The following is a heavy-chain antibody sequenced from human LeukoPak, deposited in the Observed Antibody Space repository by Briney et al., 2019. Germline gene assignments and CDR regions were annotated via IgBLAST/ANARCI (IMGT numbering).Heavy chain of an antibody. CDR1: GGTISGFA. CDR3: ARDRVAILVREVNYYYGMDV. V-gene: IGHV1-69*13. Sequence: SVKVSCKASGGTISGFAISWVRQAPGQGLEWMGGIIPIFGTANYAQKFQGRVTITADESTSTAYMELSSLRSEDTAVYYCARDRVAILVREVNYYYGMDVWGQGTTVTVSS. CDR2: IIPIFGTA. D-gene: IGHD3-9*01. J-gene: IGHJ6*02.